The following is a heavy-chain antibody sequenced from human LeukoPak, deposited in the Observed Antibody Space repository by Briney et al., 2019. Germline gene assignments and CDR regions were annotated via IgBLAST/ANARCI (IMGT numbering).Heavy chain of an antibody. J-gene: IGHJ6*03. Sequence: GGSLRLSCAASGFTFSSYARSWVRQAPGKGLEWVSAISGSGGSTYYADSVKGRFTISRDNSQNTLYLQMNSPRAEDTAVYYCAKRSSSHYYYYYYMDVWGKGPRSPSP. V-gene: IGHV3-23*01. CDR3: AKRSSSHYYYYYYMDV. D-gene: IGHD6-6*01. CDR2: ISGSGGST. CDR1: GFTFSSYA.